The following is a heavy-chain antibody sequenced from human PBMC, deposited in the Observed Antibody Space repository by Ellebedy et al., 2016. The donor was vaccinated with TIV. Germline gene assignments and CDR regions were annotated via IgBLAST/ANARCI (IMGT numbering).Heavy chain of an antibody. D-gene: IGHD6-13*01. CDR1: GFTFSSYS. V-gene: IGHV3-48*01. Sequence: GGSLRLSXAASGFTFSSYSMNWVRQAPGKGLEWVSYISSSSSTIYFADSVKGRFTISRDNAKNSLYLQMNSLRAEDTAVYYCARVGSAVDYWGQGTLVTVSS. CDR2: ISSSSSTI. J-gene: IGHJ4*02. CDR3: ARVGSAVDY.